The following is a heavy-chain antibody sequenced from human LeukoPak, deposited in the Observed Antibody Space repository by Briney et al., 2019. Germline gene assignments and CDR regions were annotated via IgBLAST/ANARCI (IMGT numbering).Heavy chain of an antibody. CDR3: ARASGDIVETATMGSY. V-gene: IGHV3-21*01. CDR1: GFTFNSYS. Sequence: GGSPRLSCAASGFTFNSYSMNWVRQAPGKGLEWVSSISSSSSSIYYADSVKGRFTISRDNAKNSLYLQMNSLRAEDTAVYYCARASGDIVETATMGSYWGQGTLVTVSS. J-gene: IGHJ4*02. D-gene: IGHD5-18*01. CDR2: ISSSSSSI.